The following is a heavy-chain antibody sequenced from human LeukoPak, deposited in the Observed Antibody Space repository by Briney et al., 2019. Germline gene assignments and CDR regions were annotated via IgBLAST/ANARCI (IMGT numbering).Heavy chain of an antibody. D-gene: IGHD3-10*01. CDR3: ASIPSMVRGVIANYYYYGMDV. V-gene: IGHV4-34*01. J-gene: IGHJ6*02. CDR1: GGSFSGYY. Sequence: SETLSLTCAVYGGSFSGYYWSWIRQPPGKGLEWIGEINHSGSTNYNPSLKSRVTISVDTSKNQFSLKLSSVTAADTAVYYCASIPSMVRGVIANYYYYGMDVWGQGTTVTVSS. CDR2: INHSGST.